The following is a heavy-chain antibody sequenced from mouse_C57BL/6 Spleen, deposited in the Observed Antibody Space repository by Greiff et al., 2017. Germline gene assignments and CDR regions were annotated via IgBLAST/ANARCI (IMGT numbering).Heavy chain of an antibody. V-gene: IGHV1-15*01. CDR2: IDPETGGT. CDR1: GYTFTDYE. Sequence: VQLQQSGAELVRPGASVTLSCKASGYTFTDYEMHWVKQTPVHGLEWIGAIDPETGGTAYNQKFKGKAILTADKSSSTAYMELRSLTSEDSAVYYCTRDRITTVVANYYAKDYWGQGTSVTVSS. CDR3: TRDRITTVVANYYAKDY. D-gene: IGHD1-1*01. J-gene: IGHJ4*01.